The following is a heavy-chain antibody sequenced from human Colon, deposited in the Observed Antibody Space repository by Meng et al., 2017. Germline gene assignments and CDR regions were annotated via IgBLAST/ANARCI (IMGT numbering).Heavy chain of an antibody. CDR1: GGSVISNSYY. Sequence: QLQDSGPGLVRPSEPLSLTCTVSGGSVISNSYYWSWIRQPPGKGLEWIGFIYYSGSTNYNPSLKSRVTISVDTSKNQFSLKVSSVTAADTAVYYCARDSGYDKNWFDPWGQGTLVTVSS. CDR2: IYYSGST. J-gene: IGHJ5*02. V-gene: IGHV4-61*01. CDR3: ARDSGYDKNWFDP. D-gene: IGHD5-12*01.